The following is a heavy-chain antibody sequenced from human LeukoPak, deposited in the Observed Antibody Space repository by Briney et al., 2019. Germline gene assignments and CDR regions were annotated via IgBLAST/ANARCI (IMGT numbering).Heavy chain of an antibody. CDR1: GGSISSGSYH. D-gene: IGHD1-26*01. CDR3: ASGGIVVGATAIQH. V-gene: IGHV4-61*02. J-gene: IGHJ1*01. Sequence: SETLSLTCTVSGGSISSGSYHWSCIRQPAGEGLEWIGRIYTSGSTNYNPSLKSRVTISVDTSKNHFSLKLSSVTAADTAVYYCASGGIVVGATAIQHWGQGTLVTVSS. CDR2: IYTSGST.